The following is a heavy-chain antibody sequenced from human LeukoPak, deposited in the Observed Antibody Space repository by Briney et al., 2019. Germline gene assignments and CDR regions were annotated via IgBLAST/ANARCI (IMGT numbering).Heavy chain of an antibody. J-gene: IGHJ5*02. V-gene: IGHV4-59*01. CDR1: GGSISSYY. Sequence: PPETLSLTCTVSGGSISSYYWSWIRQPPGKGLEWIGYIYYSGSTNYNPSLKSRVTISVDTSKNQFSLKLSSVTAADTAVYYCARVSITIFGVVKTNWFDPWGQGTLVTVSS. D-gene: IGHD3-3*01. CDR2: IYYSGST. CDR3: ARVSITIFGVVKTNWFDP.